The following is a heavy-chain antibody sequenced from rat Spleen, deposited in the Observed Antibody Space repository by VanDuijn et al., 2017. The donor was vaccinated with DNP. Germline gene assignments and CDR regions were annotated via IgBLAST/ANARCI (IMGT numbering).Heavy chain of an antibody. CDR3: ARGTGSYNWFAY. CDR1: GFTFSDYA. Sequence: EVQLVESGGGLVQPGRSLKLSCAASGFTFSDYAMAWVRQAPKKGLEWVATISYDGSRTYYRDSVKGRFTISRDNAKSTLYLQMDSLRSEDTATYYCARGTGSYNWFAYWGQGTLVTVSS. V-gene: IGHV5-17*01. J-gene: IGHJ3*01. CDR2: ISYDGSRT. D-gene: IGHD5-1*01.